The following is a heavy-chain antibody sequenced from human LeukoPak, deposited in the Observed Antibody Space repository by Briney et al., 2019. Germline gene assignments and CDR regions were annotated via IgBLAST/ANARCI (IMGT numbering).Heavy chain of an antibody. CDR2: IWYDGSNK. Sequence: PGGSLRLSCAASGFTFSSYGMHWVRQAPGKGLEWVAVIWYDGSNKYYADSVKGRFTISRDNSKNTLYLQMNSLRAEDTAVYYCARDSSYGSGSPAADWGQGTLVTVSS. D-gene: IGHD3-10*01. CDR3: ARDSSYGSGSPAAD. J-gene: IGHJ4*02. CDR1: GFTFSSYG. V-gene: IGHV3-33*08.